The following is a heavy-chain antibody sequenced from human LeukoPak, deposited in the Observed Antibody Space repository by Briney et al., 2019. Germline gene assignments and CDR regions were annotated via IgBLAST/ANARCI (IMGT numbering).Heavy chain of an antibody. D-gene: IGHD2-15*01. CDR2: FSSSGGYI. V-gene: IGHV3-21*01. Sequence: GGSLRLSCAASGFTFSYYSMNWVRQAPGKGLEWVSSFSSSGGYIYYADSVKGRFTISRDNAENPLYLQMNSLRAEDTAVYYCASLGYCSGGSCGDGAFDIWGQGTMVTVSS. CDR3: ASLGYCSGGSCGDGAFDI. CDR1: GFTFSYYS. J-gene: IGHJ3*02.